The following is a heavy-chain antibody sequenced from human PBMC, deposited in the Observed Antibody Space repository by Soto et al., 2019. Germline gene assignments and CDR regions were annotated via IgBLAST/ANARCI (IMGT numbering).Heavy chain of an antibody. D-gene: IGHD3-22*01. V-gene: IGHV4-30-4*01. CDR1: GGSISSGDYY. CDR3: ARLYDSSGYYYYYYGMDV. Sequence: QVQLQESGPGLVKPSQTLSLTCTVSGGSISSGDYYWSWIRQPPGKGLEWIGYIYYSGSTYYNPSLKSRVTISVDTSKNQFSLKLSSVTAADTAVYYCARLYDSSGYYYYYYGMDVWGQGTTVTVSS. CDR2: IYYSGST. J-gene: IGHJ6*02.